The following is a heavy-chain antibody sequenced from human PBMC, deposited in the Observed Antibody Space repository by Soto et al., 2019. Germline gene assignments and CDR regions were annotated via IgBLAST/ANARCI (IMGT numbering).Heavy chain of an antibody. V-gene: IGHV3-23*01. Sequence: GGSLRLSCAASGFTFSNYAMTWVRQAPGKGLEWVSVISGSGGSAYYADSVKGRFTISRDNSKNTVYLQMKGLRAEDTAVYYCAKELLSQSSSWSYDYWGPGPLVTVSS. D-gene: IGHD6-13*01. J-gene: IGHJ4*02. CDR2: ISGSGGSA. CDR3: AKELLSQSSSWSYDY. CDR1: GFTFSNYA.